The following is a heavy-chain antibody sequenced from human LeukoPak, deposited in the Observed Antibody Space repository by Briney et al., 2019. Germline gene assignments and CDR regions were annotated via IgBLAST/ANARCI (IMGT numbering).Heavy chain of an antibody. CDR2: INSSSGYI. D-gene: IGHD3-10*01. CDR1: GFTFSSYA. V-gene: IGHV3-21*01. Sequence: GGSLRLSCAASGFTFSSYAMSWVRQAPGKGLEWVSSINSSSGYIYYADSVKGRFTISRDNAKNSLYLRMNSLRAEDTAVYYCARDATMVPLYYYYYMDVWGKGTTVTVSS. CDR3: ARDATMVPLYYYYYMDV. J-gene: IGHJ6*03.